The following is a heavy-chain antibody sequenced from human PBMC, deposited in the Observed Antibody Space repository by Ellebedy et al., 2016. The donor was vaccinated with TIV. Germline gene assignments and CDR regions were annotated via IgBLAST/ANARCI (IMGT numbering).Heavy chain of an antibody. CDR2: VYYSGTA. V-gene: IGHV4-39*01. D-gene: IGHD3/OR15-3a*01. CDR1: GASLSSYPYY. CDR3: ARNVLIFTFDKWYSDL. J-gene: IGHJ2*01. Sequence: SETLSLTCTVSGASLSSYPYYWGWIRQSPGKGLEWIGTVYYSGTAYYNPSLKSRVTISVDTSMNRFSLELNSVTAADTAVYYCARNVLIFTFDKWYSDLWGRGTLVTVSS.